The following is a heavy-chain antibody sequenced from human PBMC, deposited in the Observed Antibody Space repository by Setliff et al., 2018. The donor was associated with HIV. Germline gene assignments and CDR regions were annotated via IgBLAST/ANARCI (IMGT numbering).Heavy chain of an antibody. CDR2: VKTKADGGTT. CDR1: GFTFSNFW. D-gene: IGHD2-21*01. Sequence: PGGSLRLSCATSGFTFSNFWMTWVRQAPGKGLEWVGRVKTKADGGTTDYAASVKGRFTISRDESKTTVYLQMNSLTTEDTAVYFCAASADGDCATTSCTNWFDPWGQGTLVTVSS. CDR3: AASADGDCATTSCTNWFDP. V-gene: IGHV3-15*01. J-gene: IGHJ5*02.